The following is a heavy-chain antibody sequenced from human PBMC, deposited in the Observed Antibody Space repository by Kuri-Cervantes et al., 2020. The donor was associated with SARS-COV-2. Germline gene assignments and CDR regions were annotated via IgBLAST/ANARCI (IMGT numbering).Heavy chain of an antibody. V-gene: IGHV4-34*01. CDR1: GGSFSGYY. CDR3: AREGYY. J-gene: IGHJ4*02. CDR2: SNHSGST. Sequence: GSLRLSCAVYGGSFSGYYWSWIRQPPGKGLEWIGESNHSGSTNYNPSLKSRVIISVDTSKNQFSLNLSSVTAADTAVYYCAREGYYWGQGTLVTVSS.